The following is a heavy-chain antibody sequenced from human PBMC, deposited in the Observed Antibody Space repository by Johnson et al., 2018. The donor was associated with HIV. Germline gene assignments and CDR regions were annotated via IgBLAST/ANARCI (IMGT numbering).Heavy chain of an antibody. CDR3: AKLVGADTSGELDI. J-gene: IGHJ3*02. CDR2: IYSGGST. V-gene: IGHV3-66*04. D-gene: IGHD1-26*01. Sequence: VQLVESGGGLVQRGGSLRLSCVASGVTVSNNYMIWVRQAPGKGLEWVSVIYSGGSTYQADSVKGRFTISRDNSKNTLYLQMNSLRPEDTALYYCAKLVGADTSGELDIWGQGTMVTVSP. CDR1: GVTVSNNY.